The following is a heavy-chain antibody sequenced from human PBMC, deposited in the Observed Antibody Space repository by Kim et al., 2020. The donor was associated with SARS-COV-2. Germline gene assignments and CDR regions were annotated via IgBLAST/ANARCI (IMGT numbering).Heavy chain of an antibody. V-gene: IGHV4-31*02. CDR3: ASSGSSI. D-gene: IGHD3-22*01. CDR2: YSGST. J-gene: IGHJ3*02. Sequence: YSGSTYYNPSLKSRVTISVDTSKNQFSLKLSSVTAADTAVYYCASSGSSIWGQGTMVTVSS.